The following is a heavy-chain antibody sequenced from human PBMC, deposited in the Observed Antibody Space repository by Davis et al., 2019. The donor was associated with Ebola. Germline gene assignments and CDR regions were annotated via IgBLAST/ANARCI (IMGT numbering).Heavy chain of an antibody. V-gene: IGHV3-21*01. J-gene: IGHJ1*01. CDR1: GFTFNTYA. CDR2: ISDSGSRT. Sequence: GESLKISCAASGFTFNTYAMTWVRQAPGKGLEWVSCISDSGSRTFYADSVKGRFTISRDNARNSLFLQMDSLRVEDTALYYCVREVDGGNRAEYFYHWGQGTLVIVSS. D-gene: IGHD4-23*01. CDR3: VREVDGGNRAEYFYH.